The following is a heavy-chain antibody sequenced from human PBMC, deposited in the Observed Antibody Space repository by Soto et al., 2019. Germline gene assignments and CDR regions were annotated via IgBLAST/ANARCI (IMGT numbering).Heavy chain of an antibody. CDR1: GFTVSSNY. Sequence: GESLKISCAASGFTVSSNYMSWVRQAPGKGLEWVSVIYSGGSTYYADSVKGRFTISRDNSKNTLYLQMNSLRAEDTAVYYCARESSGWYSYYYGMDVWGQGTTVTVSS. D-gene: IGHD6-19*01. J-gene: IGHJ6*02. V-gene: IGHV3-53*01. CDR2: IYSGGST. CDR3: ARESSGWYSYYYGMDV.